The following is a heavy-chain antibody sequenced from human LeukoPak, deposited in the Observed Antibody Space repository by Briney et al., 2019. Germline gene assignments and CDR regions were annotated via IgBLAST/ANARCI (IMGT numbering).Heavy chain of an antibody. J-gene: IGHJ6*02. D-gene: IGHD6-13*01. CDR1: GYTFTSYD. CDR3: ARVAGSSSWYAYYYGMDV. V-gene: IGHV1-8*01. CDR2: MNPNSGNT. Sequence: ASVKVSCKASGYTFTSYDINWVRQATGQGLEWMGWMNPNSGNTGYAQKFQGRVTMTRNTSISTAYMELSSLRSEDTAVYYCARVAGSSSWYAYYYGMDVRGQGTTVTVSS.